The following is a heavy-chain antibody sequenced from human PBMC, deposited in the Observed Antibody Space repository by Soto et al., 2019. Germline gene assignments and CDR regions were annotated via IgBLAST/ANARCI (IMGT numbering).Heavy chain of an antibody. CDR3: ARGTRALITSFFAY. CDR2: VHDSGST. CDR1: GDAISNYY. D-gene: IGHD3-16*01. J-gene: IGHJ4*02. Sequence: SETLSLTCIVSGDAISNYYWSWIRQTPGRGLEWIGCVHDSGSTDYNPSLKGRVTISLHTSKSQFSLSLKSATAADTATYFCARGTRALITSFFAYWGQGIPVTVSS. V-gene: IGHV4-59*01.